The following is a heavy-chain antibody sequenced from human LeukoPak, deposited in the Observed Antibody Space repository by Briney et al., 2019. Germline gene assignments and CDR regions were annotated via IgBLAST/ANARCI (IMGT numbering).Heavy chain of an antibody. CDR3: ARESGWAYFDY. D-gene: IGHD5-24*01. CDR2: ISSSSSTI. CDR1: GFTFSSYS. J-gene: IGHJ4*02. Sequence: GGSLRLSCAASGFTFSSYSMNWVRQAPGKGLEWVSYISSSSSTIYYADSVKGRFTISRDNAKNTLYLQMNSLRVEDTAVYYCARESGWAYFDYWGQGSLVAVSS. V-gene: IGHV3-48*01.